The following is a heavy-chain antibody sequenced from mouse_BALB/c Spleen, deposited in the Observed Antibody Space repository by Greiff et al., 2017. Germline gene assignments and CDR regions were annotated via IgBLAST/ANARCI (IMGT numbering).Heavy chain of an antibody. CDR3: AKAGSYYLFDY. D-gene: IGHD2-12*01. V-gene: IGHV5-17*02. J-gene: IGHJ3*01. CDR1: GFTFSSYG. Sequence: EVQGVESGGGLVQPGGSLKLSCAASGFTFSSYGMHWVRQAPEKGLEWVAYISSGSSTIYYADTVKGRCTISRDNPKNTLFLQMTSLRSEETAMYYCAKAGSYYLFDYWGQGTLVTVSA. CDR2: ISSGSSTI.